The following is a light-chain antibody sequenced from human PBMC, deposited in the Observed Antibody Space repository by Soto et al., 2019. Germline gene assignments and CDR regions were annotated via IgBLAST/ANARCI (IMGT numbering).Light chain of an antibody. Sequence: EIQMTQSPSSLSASVGDRVTITCRASQSISSWLAWYQQKPGKAPKLLIYKASSLESGVPSRFSGSGSGTEFTLTISSLQPDDFATYYCQQYNSYSLFTFGPGTKVDIK. V-gene: IGKV1-5*03. CDR2: KAS. J-gene: IGKJ3*01. CDR3: QQYNSYSLFT. CDR1: QSISSW.